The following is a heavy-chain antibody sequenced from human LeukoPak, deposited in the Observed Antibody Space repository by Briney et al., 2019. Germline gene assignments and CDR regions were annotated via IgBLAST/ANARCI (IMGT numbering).Heavy chain of an antibody. V-gene: IGHV1-58*01. D-gene: IGHD1-20*01. J-gene: IGHJ4*02. CDR3: AAGGNWNGGGYFDY. CDR1: GFTFTSSA. Sequence: ASVKVSCKASGFTFTSSAVQWVRQARGQRLEWIGWIVVGSGNTNYAQKVQERVTITRDMSTSTAYMELSSLRSEDTAVYYCAAGGNWNGGGYFDYWGQGTLVTVSS. CDR2: IVVGSGNT.